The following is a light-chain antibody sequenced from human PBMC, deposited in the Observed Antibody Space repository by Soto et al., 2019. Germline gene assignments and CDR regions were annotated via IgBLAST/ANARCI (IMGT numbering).Light chain of an antibody. V-gene: IGKV1-17*03. J-gene: IGKJ1*01. CDR3: LPSNSYPWT. Sequence: DIQMTQSPSAMSASVGDRVTITCRASQGIRTYLAWFQQKPGKVPKRLIFSASSVQSGVPSRFSGSGSGTEFTLTISSLQPEDVANYYCLPSNSYPWTFGQGTKVHI. CDR1: QGIRTY. CDR2: SAS.